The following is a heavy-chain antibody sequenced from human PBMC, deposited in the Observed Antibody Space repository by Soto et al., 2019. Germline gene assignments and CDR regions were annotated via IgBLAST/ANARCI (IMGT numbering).Heavy chain of an antibody. CDR2: ISGSEDRT. CDR3: GRTYTGG. J-gene: IGHJ4*02. CDR1: GSSLRDHA. Sequence: LPSGGGVVQPGESLRLSCAASGSSLRDHALSWVRQAPGGGLEWVSGISGSEDRTNYADFVRGRFIISKDRAKNTLYLDMSGLRVDDTAVYFCGRTYTGGWGQGTLVTVSS. V-gene: IGHV3-23*01. D-gene: IGHD3-10*01.